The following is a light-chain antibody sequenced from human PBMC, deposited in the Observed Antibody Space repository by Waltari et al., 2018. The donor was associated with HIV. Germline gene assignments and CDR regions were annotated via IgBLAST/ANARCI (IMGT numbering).Light chain of an antibody. J-gene: IGLJ2*01. CDR1: TIGCKS. Sequence: SYVLTLPPSVSVAPGKTAMIPGGGHTIGCKSVFWYQEESGQATVLVIHFDTDRPSGIPKRFSGSNAGNTATLTISRVEAEDEADYFCQVWVTNTENVVFGGGTKLTVL. CDR2: FDT. CDR3: QVWVTNTENVV. V-gene: IGLV3-21*01.